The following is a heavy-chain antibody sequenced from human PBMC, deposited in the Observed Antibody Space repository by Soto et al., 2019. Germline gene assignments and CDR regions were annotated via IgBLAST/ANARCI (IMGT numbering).Heavy chain of an antibody. CDR2: ISGGGWTM. CDR1: GFTFSRYT. J-gene: IGHJ4*02. V-gene: IGHV3-48*04. D-gene: IGHD1-26*01. Sequence: EVQVVESGGGSVQPGGSLRLSCAASGFTFSRYTMNWVRQAPGKGLEWLSYISGGGWTMSYADSVKGRVTISRDNAKNSLYLQMASLRAEDTAVYYCARDKSGTYSIDYWGQGTLVTVSS. CDR3: ARDKSGTYSIDY.